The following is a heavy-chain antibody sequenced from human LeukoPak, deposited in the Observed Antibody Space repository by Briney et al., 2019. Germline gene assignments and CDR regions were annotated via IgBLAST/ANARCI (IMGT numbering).Heavy chain of an antibody. Sequence: PSETLSLTCTVSGGSISGYYCSWIRQPPGQGLEWIGYIHYSGSTDYNPSLKGRGTISLDMSKNQFSLKLNSMTAADTAVYYCAREGQWLPDWFDPWGQGTLVTVSS. CDR3: AREGQWLPDWFDP. CDR1: GGSISGYY. J-gene: IGHJ5*02. CDR2: IHYSGST. D-gene: IGHD6-19*01. V-gene: IGHV4-59*01.